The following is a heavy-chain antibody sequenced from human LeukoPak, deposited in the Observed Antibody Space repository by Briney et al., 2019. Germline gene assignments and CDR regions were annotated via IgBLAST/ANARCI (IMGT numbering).Heavy chain of an antibody. Sequence: PSETLSLTCTVTSGSISSSSSYYCGWIRQPPGKGLEWIGIIYYSGKTYYNPSLKSRVTISVDTSKNQFSLKLSSVTAADTAVYYCARHLKGYCSNRVCSDAFDIWGQGTMVTVSS. D-gene: IGHD2-8*01. CDR1: SGSISSSSSYY. CDR3: ARHLKGYCSNRVCSDAFDI. CDR2: IYYSGKT. V-gene: IGHV4-39*01. J-gene: IGHJ3*02.